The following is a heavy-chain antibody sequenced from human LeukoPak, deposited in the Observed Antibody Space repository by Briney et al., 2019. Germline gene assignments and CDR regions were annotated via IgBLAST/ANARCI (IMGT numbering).Heavy chain of an antibody. D-gene: IGHD3-22*01. CDR3: ARDLVAYYYDSSGWVY. V-gene: IGHV3-11*06. J-gene: IGHJ4*02. Sequence: PGGSLRLSCAASGFTFSDYYMTWIRRAPGKGLEWVSYISSSSGFTKYADSVRGRFTISRDNAKNSLYLQMNSLRAEDTAVYYCARDLVAYYYDSSGWVYWGQGTLVTVSS. CDR2: ISSSSGFT. CDR1: GFTFSDYY.